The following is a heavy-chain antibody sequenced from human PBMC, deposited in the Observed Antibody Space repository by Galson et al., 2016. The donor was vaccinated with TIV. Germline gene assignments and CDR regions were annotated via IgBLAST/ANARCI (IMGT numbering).Heavy chain of an antibody. J-gene: IGHJ5*02. CDR3: ARGIHFMHNWFDP. CDR1: GFTVSSNY. D-gene: IGHD6-13*01. CDR2: IKDDVSDN. Sequence: SLRLSCAASGFTVSSNYMNWVRQAPGKGLEWVANIKDDVSDNNYVDSVKGRFTISRDNAKNTLYLQMNSLRAEDTAVYYCARGIHFMHNWFDPWGQGTLVTVSS. V-gene: IGHV3-7*03.